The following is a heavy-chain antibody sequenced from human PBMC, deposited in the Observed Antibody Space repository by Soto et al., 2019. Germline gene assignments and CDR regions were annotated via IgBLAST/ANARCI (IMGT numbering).Heavy chain of an antibody. Sequence: SVKVSCKASGGTFSSYAISWVRQAPGQGLEWMGGIIPIFGTANYAQKSQGRVTITADESTSTAYMELSSLRSEDTAVYYCAWDSSGWYYFDYWGQGTLVTVSS. CDR3: AWDSSGWYYFDY. CDR2: IIPIFGTA. CDR1: GGTFSSYA. V-gene: IGHV1-69*13. J-gene: IGHJ4*02. D-gene: IGHD6-19*01.